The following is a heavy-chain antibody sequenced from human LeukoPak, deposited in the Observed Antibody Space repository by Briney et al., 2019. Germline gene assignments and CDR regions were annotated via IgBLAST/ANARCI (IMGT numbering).Heavy chain of an antibody. J-gene: IGHJ6*03. CDR3: ARGRGYYGSGSYYSAYYYYMDV. V-gene: IGHV4-34*01. D-gene: IGHD3-10*01. CDR2: VNDSGGT. CDR1: IDSFTNYY. Sequence: PSETLSLTCAAYIDSFTNYYWNWIRQTPGKGLEWIGEVNDSGGTNYNPSLKSRVTISVDTSKNQFSLKLSSVTAADTAVYYCARGRGYYGSGSYYSAYYYYMDVWGKGTTVTVSS.